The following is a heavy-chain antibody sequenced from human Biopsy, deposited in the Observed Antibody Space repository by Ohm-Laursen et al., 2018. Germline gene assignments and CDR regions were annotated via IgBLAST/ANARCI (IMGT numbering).Heavy chain of an antibody. D-gene: IGHD6-13*01. J-gene: IGHJ6*02. V-gene: IGHV2-70*11. CDR3: ASTPILIVSAGLVYRHRRHLQGMDV. CDR2: VYWDDYK. CDR1: GFSLSFRGMW. Sequence: TQTLTLTCSFSGFSLSFRGMWVSWIRQAPGRALELFVRVYWDDYKDYSASLHTKLSISKDTSNEPVVLTVNYVDPADTTTYYCASTPILIVSAGLVYRHRRHLQGMDVWGQGIAVTVS.